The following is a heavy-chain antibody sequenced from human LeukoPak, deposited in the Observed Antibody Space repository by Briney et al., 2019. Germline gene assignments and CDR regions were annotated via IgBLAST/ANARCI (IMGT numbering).Heavy chain of an antibody. CDR1: GFTFSSYG. Sequence: GGSLRLSCAASGFTFSSYGMHWVRQAPGKGLEWVAVIWYDGSDKYYADSVKGRFTISRDNSKNTLYLQMNSLRAEDTAVYYCAREGLGYCSGGSCWFDYWGQGTLVTVSS. V-gene: IGHV3-33*01. J-gene: IGHJ4*02. D-gene: IGHD2-15*01. CDR2: IWYDGSDK. CDR3: AREGLGYCSGGSCWFDY.